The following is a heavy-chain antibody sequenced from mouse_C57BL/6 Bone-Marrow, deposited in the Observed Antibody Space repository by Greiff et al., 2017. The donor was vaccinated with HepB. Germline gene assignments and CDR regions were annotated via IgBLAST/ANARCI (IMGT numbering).Heavy chain of an antibody. V-gene: IGHV2-2*01. CDR2: IWSGGST. D-gene: IGHD1-1*01. CDR3: ARITVVATNAMDY. Sequence: VKLMESGPGLVQPSQSLSITCTVSGFSLTSYGVHWVRQSPGKGLEWLGVIWSGGSTDYNAAFISRLSISKDNSKSQVFFKMNSLQADDTAIYYCARITVVATNAMDYWGQGTSVTVSS. J-gene: IGHJ4*01. CDR1: GFSLTSYG.